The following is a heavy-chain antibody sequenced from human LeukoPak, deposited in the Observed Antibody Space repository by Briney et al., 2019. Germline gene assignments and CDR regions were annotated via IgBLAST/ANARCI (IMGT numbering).Heavy chain of an antibody. J-gene: IGHJ4*02. CDR2: IYSGGST. CDR3: ASQSSSSWYYFDY. CDR1: GFTVSSNY. D-gene: IGHD6-13*01. V-gene: IGHV3-66*04. Sequence: GGSLRLSCAASGFTVSSNYMSWVRQAPGKGLEWVSVIYSGGSTYYADSVKGRFTISRDNSKNTLYLQMNSLRAEDTAVYYCASQSSSSWYYFDYWSQGTLVTVSS.